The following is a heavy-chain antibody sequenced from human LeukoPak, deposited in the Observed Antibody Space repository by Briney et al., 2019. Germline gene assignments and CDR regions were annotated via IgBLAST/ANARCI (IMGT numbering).Heavy chain of an antibody. CDR3: ARETMGGSFGN. J-gene: IGHJ4*02. CDR2: IYYSGST. Sequence: SETLSLTCTVSGGSISNFYWSWIRQPPGKGLEWIGYIYYSGSTNYNPSLKSRVTISLDTSKNQFSLKLSSVTAAATAVYFCARETMGGSFGNWGQGTLVTVSS. CDR1: GGSISNFY. V-gene: IGHV4-59*01. D-gene: IGHD1-26*01.